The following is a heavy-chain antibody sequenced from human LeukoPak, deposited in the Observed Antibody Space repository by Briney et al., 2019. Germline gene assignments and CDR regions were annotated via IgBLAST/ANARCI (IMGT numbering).Heavy chain of an antibody. CDR2: INHSGST. J-gene: IGHJ5*02. D-gene: IGHD4-11*01. CDR1: GGSFSGYY. CDR3: ARAGSNYGQFDP. V-gene: IGHV4-34*01. Sequence: KSSETLSLTCAVYGGSFSGYYWSWIRQPPGKGLEWIGEINHSGSTNYNPALKRRVTISVDTSKNQFSLKLSSVTAADTAVYYCARAGSNYGQFDPWGQGTLVTVSS.